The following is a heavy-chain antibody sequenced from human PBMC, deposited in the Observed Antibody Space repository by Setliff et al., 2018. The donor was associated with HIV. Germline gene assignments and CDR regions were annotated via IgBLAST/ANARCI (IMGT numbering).Heavy chain of an antibody. CDR2: INAGNGNT. V-gene: IGHV1-3*01. CDR1: GYTFTSYA. D-gene: IGHD2-2*01. J-gene: IGHJ4*02. Sequence: VASVKVSCKASGYTFTSYAMHWVRQAPGQRLEWMGWINAGNGNTKYSQKFQGRVTITRDTSASTAYMELSSLRSEDTAVYYCAKEIDPYPSTSIDYWGQGTLVTVSS. CDR3: AKEIDPYPSTSIDY.